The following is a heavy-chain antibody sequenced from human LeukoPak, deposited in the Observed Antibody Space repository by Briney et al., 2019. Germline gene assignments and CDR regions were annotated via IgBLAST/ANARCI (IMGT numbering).Heavy chain of an antibody. CDR1: GFTFSSYG. V-gene: IGHV3-30*18. D-gene: IGHD1-26*01. J-gene: IGHJ6*02. Sequence: PGGSLRLSCAASGFTFSSYGMHWVRQAPGKGLEWVAVISYDGSNKYYADSVKGRFTISRDNSKNTLYLQMNSLRAEDTAVYYCAKVTRVGATHYYYYGMDVWGQGTTVTVSS. CDR2: ISYDGSNK. CDR3: AKVTRVGATHYYYYGMDV.